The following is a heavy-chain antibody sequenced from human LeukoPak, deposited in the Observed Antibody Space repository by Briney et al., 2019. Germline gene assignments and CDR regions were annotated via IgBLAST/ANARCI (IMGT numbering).Heavy chain of an antibody. V-gene: IGHV3-21*01. CDR2: FSSTSSYL. Sequence: GGSLRLSCAVSGFTFSSYTMDWVRQAPGKGLEWVSSFSSTSSYLYYADSVKGRFTISRDNAKNSLYLQLNSLRAEDTAVYYCAREEYTSSSRAYYFDYWGQGTLVTVSS. CDR3: AREEYTSSSRAYYFDY. D-gene: IGHD6-6*01. J-gene: IGHJ4*02. CDR1: GFTFSSYT.